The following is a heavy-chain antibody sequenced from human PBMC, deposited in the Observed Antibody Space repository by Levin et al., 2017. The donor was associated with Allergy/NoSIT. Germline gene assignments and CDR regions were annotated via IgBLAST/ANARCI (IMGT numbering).Heavy chain of an antibody. CDR1: GGTFSSYP. D-gene: IGHD3-10*01. V-gene: IGHV1-69*13. CDR3: ASSPRTYRYGSGTFDSEF. CDR2: IIPMLETP. J-gene: IGHJ4*02. Sequence: VASVKVSCKASGGTFSSYPITWVRQAPGQGLEWMGAIIPMLETPHYAQSFQGRVTIIADESTSTAYMILSGLRSEATAVYYCASSPRTYRYGSGTFDSEFWGQGTLLTVSS.